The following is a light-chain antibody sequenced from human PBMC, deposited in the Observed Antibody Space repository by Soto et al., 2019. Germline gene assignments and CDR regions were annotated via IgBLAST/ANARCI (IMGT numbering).Light chain of an antibody. CDR1: QRVRSNY. V-gene: IGKV3-20*01. Sequence: EIVLTQSPDTLFLSPGERATLSCRASQRVRSNYLAWYQQKPGQAPRFLIYDASSRATGIPDRFSGSGSGTDFTLTISRLEPDDFAVYYCQQYGSSPLTVGGGTKVAIK. CDR2: DAS. CDR3: QQYGSSPLT. J-gene: IGKJ4*01.